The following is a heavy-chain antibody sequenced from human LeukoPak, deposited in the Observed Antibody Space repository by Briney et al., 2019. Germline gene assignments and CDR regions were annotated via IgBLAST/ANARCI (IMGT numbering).Heavy chain of an antibody. CDR2: IYYSGST. CDR1: GGSISSSSYY. D-gene: IGHD6-25*01. J-gene: IGHJ4*02. CDR3: ARAAPTTGNFDC. Sequence: PSETLSLTCTVSGGSISSSSYYWGWIRQPPGKGLEWIGSIYYSGSTYYNPSLKSRVTISVDTSKNQFSLKLSSVTAADTAVYYCARAAPTTGNFDCWGQGTLVTVSS. V-gene: IGHV4-39*07.